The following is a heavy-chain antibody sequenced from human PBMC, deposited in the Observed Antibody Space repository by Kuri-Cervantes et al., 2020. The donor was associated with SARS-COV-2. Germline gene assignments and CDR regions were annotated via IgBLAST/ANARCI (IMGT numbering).Heavy chain of an antibody. CDR1: RFTFRNYG. Sequence: GESLKISCAASRFTFRNYGMHWVRQAPGKGLEWVALISYDETYKYYADSVEGRFTISRDNSENTLYLQMNSLRAEDTAMYYCAAERYEWLAYAYYFDLWGQGTRVTVSS. J-gene: IGHJ4*02. D-gene: IGHD6-19*01. V-gene: IGHV3-30*03. CDR3: AAERYEWLAYAYYFDL. CDR2: ISYDETYK.